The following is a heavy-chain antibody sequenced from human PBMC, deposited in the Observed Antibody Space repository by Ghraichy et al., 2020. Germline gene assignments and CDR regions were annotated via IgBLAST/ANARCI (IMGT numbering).Heavy chain of an antibody. J-gene: IGHJ4*02. D-gene: IGHD3-10*01. Sequence: SQTLSLTCAVYGGSFSGYYWSWIRQPPGKGLEWIGEINHSGSTNYNPSLKSRVTISVDTSKNQFSLKLRSVTAADTAVYYCARGPVYYYGSGSYRTFDYWGQGTLVTVSS. CDR3: ARGPVYYYGSGSYRTFDY. CDR2: INHSGST. CDR1: GGSFSGYY. V-gene: IGHV4-34*01.